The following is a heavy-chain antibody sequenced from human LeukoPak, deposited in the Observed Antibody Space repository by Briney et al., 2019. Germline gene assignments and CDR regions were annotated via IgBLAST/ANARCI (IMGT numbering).Heavy chain of an antibody. J-gene: IGHJ4*02. V-gene: IGHV3-23*01. Sequence: GGSLRLSCTASGFTFSSCAMTWVRQAPGKGLQWVSTISGSGGSTYYADSVKGRLTISRDNSKNTLYLQMNSLRAEDTAVYYCAKGYGSGSYSDFDYWGQGTLVTVSS. CDR3: AKGYGSGSYSDFDY. CDR1: GFTFSSCA. D-gene: IGHD3-10*01. CDR2: ISGSGGST.